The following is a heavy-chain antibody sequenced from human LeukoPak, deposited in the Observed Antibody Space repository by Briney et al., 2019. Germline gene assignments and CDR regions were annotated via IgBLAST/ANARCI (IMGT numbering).Heavy chain of an antibody. D-gene: IGHD2-2*01. V-gene: IGHV4-34*01. CDR2: INHSGST. CDR3: ARVVGYCSSTSCYFDYYYYYMDV. Sequence: SETLSLTCTVSGVSISNYYWSWIRQPPGKGLEWIGEINHSGSTNYNPSLKSRVTISVDTSKNQFSLKLSSVTAADTAVYYCARVVGYCSSTSCYFDYYYYYMDVWGKGTTVTVSS. CDR1: GVSISNYY. J-gene: IGHJ6*03.